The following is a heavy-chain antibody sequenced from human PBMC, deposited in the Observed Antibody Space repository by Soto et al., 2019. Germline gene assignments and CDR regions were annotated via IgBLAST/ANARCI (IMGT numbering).Heavy chain of an antibody. D-gene: IGHD3-3*01. CDR2: TRNKAYTYTT. V-gene: IGHV3-72*01. CDR3: RTSFWSGYCYGMDV. Sequence: EVQLVESGGGLVQPGGSLRLSCAASGFTFSDHYMDWVRQAPGKGLEWVGRTRNKAYTYTTEYAASVKGRFTISRDDSKNSLYLQMNSLKTEDTAVYYCRTSFWSGYCYGMDVRGQGTTVTVSS. CDR1: GFTFSDHY. J-gene: IGHJ6*02.